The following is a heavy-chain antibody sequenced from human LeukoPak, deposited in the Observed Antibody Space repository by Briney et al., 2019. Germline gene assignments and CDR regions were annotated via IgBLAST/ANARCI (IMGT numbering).Heavy chain of an antibody. V-gene: IGHV3-30*18. CDR2: ISYDGSNK. CDR1: GFTFSSYG. J-gene: IGHJ6*03. D-gene: IGHD3-16*01. Sequence: PGRSLRLSCAASGFTFSSYGMHWVRQAPGKGLERVAVISYDGSNKYYADSVKGRFTISRDNSKNTLYLQMNSLRAEDTAVYYCAKDPGGRYYYYYMDVWGKGTTVTVSS. CDR3: AKDPGGRYYYYYMDV.